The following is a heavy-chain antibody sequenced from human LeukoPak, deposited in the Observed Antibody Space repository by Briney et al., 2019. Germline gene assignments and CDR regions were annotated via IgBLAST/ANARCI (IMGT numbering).Heavy chain of an antibody. CDR3: ASHFCSGEACYRMVN. Sequence: GGSLRLSCAASGFSFSTYEMNWVSQAPGKGLEWVSDITTSGNTRNYADSVKGRFTIARDNARNSLYLQMNSLRVEDTAVCDCASHFCSGEACYRMVNWGQGTLVTVSS. CDR2: ITTSGNTR. D-gene: IGHD3-3*02. V-gene: IGHV3-48*03. CDR1: GFSFSTYE. J-gene: IGHJ4*02.